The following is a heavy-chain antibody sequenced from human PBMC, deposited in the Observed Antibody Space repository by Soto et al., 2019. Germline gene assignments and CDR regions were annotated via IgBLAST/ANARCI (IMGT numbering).Heavy chain of an antibody. V-gene: IGHV4-59*01. Sequence: PSETLSLTCTVSGGSISTYYWSWIRQPPGKGLEWIGYMYYSGSTIYNPSLKSRVTISVDTSKKQFSLTLSSVTAADTAVYYCARAAYYAFWSDSPPISDSWGPGTLVTVSS. CDR3: ARAAYYAFWSDSPPISDS. CDR2: MYYSGST. D-gene: IGHD3-3*01. CDR1: GGSISTYY. J-gene: IGHJ4*02.